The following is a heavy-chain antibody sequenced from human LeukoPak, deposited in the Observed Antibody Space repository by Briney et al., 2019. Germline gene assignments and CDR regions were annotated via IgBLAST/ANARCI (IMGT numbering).Heavy chain of an antibody. CDR1: GFTFSSYA. D-gene: IGHD4-11*01. V-gene: IGHV3-74*01. J-gene: IGHJ4*02. CDR2: INTDGSST. Sequence: PGGSLRLSCAASGFTFSSYAMSWVRQAPGKGLVWVSRINTDGSSTSYADSVKGRFTISRDNAKNTLYLQMNSLRAEDTAVYYCAVAVTSANNFDYWGQGTLVTVSS. CDR3: AVAVTSANNFDY.